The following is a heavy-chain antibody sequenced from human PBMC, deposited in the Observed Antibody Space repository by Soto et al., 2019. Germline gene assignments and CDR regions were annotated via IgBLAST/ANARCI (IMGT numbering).Heavy chain of an antibody. CDR2: IIPIFGTA. V-gene: IGHV1-69*05. CDR3: ARVAAPDDAFDI. CDR1: GGTFSSYA. Sequence: RASVKVSCKASGGTFSSYAISWVRQAPGQGLEWMGGIIPIFGTANYAQKFQGRVTMTRDTSTSTVYMELSSLRSEDTAVYYCARVAAPDDAFDIWGQGTMVTVSS. D-gene: IGHD6-25*01. J-gene: IGHJ3*02.